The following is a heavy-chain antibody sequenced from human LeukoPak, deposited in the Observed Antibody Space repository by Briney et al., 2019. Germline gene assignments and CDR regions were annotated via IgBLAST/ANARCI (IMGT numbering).Heavy chain of an antibody. CDR3: ARGQTYYYDSSGYYAYAFDI. Sequence: PSETLSLTGAVYGGSFSGYYWSWIRQPPGKGLEWIGEINHSGSTNYNPSLMSRVTISVYTSKNQFSLKLSSVTAADTAVYYCARGQTYYYDSSGYYAYAFDIWGQGTMVTVSS. V-gene: IGHV4-34*01. CDR1: GGSFSGYY. CDR2: INHSGST. J-gene: IGHJ3*02. D-gene: IGHD3-22*01.